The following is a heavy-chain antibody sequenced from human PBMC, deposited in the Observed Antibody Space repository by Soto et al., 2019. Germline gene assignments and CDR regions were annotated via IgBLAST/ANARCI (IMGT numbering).Heavy chain of an antibody. V-gene: IGHV3-74*02. CDR1: GFTFSNYW. Sequence: EVQLVESGGGLVQPGGSLRLSCAASGFTFSNYWMYWVRQAPGKGLEWVSRINSDGSVSSHADSVRGRLTISRDNVKNTLYLHMDSLRAEDTAVYFCARGDCVGGTCYSLAGSFYYDMDVWGKGTTVTVFS. CDR3: ARGDCVGGTCYSLAGSFYYDMDV. J-gene: IGHJ6*03. D-gene: IGHD2-15*01. CDR2: INSDGSVS.